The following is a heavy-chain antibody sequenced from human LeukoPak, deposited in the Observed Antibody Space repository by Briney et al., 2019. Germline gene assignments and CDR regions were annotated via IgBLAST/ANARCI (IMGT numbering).Heavy chain of an antibody. Sequence: SVKVSCKASGGTFSSYAISWVRQAPGQGLEWMGGIIPIFGTANYAQKFQGRVTVTRDTSISTAYMHLTSLRSDDTAVYYCAREATYSSCPDYWGQGTLVTVSS. CDR3: AREATYSSCPDY. D-gene: IGHD6-6*01. CDR1: GGTFSSYA. J-gene: IGHJ4*02. CDR2: IIPIFGTA. V-gene: IGHV1-69*05.